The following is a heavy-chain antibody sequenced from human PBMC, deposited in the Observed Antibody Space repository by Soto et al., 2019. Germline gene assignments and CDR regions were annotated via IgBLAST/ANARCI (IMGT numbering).Heavy chain of an antibody. CDR1: GFTFSTYG. Sequence: EVQLVESGGGLVKPGRSLRLSCAASGFTFSTYGMNWVRQAPGKGLEWVSAISSSSTYTYYADSLKGRFTISRDNAKNSLFLQMNSLRTEDTAVYYCARDLGGYNSRFDLWGRGTLVTFSS. V-gene: IGHV3-21*01. D-gene: IGHD5-18*01. CDR3: ARDLGGYNSRFDL. J-gene: IGHJ2*01. CDR2: ISSSSTYT.